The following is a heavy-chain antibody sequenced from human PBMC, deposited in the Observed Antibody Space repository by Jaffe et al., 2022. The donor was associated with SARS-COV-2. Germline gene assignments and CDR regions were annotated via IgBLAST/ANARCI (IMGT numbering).Heavy chain of an antibody. V-gene: IGHV3-23*01. D-gene: IGHD3-22*01. J-gene: IGHJ3*02. CDR2: LSGSGTST. CDR1: GFTFSDYA. Sequence: EVHLLESGGGLVQPGGSLRLSCAASGFTFSDYAMSWVRQAPGKGLEWLSALSGSGTSTNFADSVRGRFTISRDNSENTLYLQMNSLRPEDTAVYYCAKLVVTSHWSAARTDAFDSWGHGTMVIVSS. CDR3: AKLVVTSHWSAARTDAFDS.